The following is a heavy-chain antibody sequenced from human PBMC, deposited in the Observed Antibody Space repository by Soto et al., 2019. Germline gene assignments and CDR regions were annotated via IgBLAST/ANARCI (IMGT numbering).Heavy chain of an antibody. V-gene: IGHV4-31*03. CDR3: ARDDYFYGMDV. J-gene: IGHJ6*02. CDR1: GGSISSGGYY. Sequence: SETLSLTCTVSGGSISSGGYYWSWIRQHPGKGLEWIGYIYYSGSTYYNPSLKSRVTISVDTSKNQFSLKLSSVTAADTAVYYCARDDYFYGMDVWGQGTTVTVSS. CDR2: IYYSGST.